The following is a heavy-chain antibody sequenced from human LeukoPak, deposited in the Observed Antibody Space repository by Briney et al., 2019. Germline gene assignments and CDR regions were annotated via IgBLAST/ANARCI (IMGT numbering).Heavy chain of an antibody. V-gene: IGHV3-9*01. CDR2: IRWNGGGI. D-gene: IGHD3-22*01. J-gene: IGHJ4*02. CDR1: GFTFDDYA. Sequence: GGSLRLSCAASGFTFDDYAMHWVRQVPGKGLEWVSGIRWNGGGIAYADSVKGRFTTSRDNAKNSLYLQMNRLRAEDTALYYCVNGDNSSGYYYTWTYWGQGTLVTVSS. CDR3: VNGDNSSGYYYTWTY.